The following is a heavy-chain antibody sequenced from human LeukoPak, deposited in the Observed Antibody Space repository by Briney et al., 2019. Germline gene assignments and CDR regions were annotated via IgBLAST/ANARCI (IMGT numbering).Heavy chain of an antibody. CDR3: ARLGDYVDTAYYYGMDV. CDR2: TYYRSKWYN. J-gene: IGHJ6*02. CDR1: GDSVSSNSAA. D-gene: IGHD5-18*01. Sequence: SQTLSLTCAISGDSVSSNSAAWNWIRQSPSRSLEWLGRTYYRSKWYNDYAVSVKSRITINPDTSKNQFSLQLNSVTPEDTAVYYCARLGDYVDTAYYYGMDVWGQGTTVTVSS. V-gene: IGHV6-1*01.